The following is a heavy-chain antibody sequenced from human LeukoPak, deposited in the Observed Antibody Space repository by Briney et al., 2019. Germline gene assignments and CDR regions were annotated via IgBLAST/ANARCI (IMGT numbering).Heavy chain of an antibody. D-gene: IGHD1-26*01. CDR3: ARDATGSGSSYYFDY. J-gene: IGHJ4*02. CDR2: IIPIFGTA. Sequence: ASVKVSCKASGGTFSSYAISWVRQAPGQGLEWMGGIIPIFGTASYAQKFQGRVTITADESTSTAYMELSSLRSEDTAVYYCARDATGSGSSYYFDYWGQGTLVTVSS. CDR1: GGTFSSYA. V-gene: IGHV1-69*13.